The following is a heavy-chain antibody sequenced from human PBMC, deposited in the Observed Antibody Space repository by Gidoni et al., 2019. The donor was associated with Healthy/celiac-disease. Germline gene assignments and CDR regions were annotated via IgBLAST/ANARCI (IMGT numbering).Heavy chain of an antibody. D-gene: IGHD4-17*01. CDR2: ISYDGSNK. J-gene: IGHJ6*02. V-gene: IGHV3-30-3*01. CDR1: GFTFSSYA. CDR3: ARNQGSYGDYLSLDYYGMDV. Sequence: QVQLVESGGGVVQPGRSLRLSCAASGFTFSSYAMHWFRQAPGKGLEWVAVISYDGSNKYYADSVKGRFTISRDNSKNTLYLQMNSLRAEDTAVYYCARNQGSYGDYLSLDYYGMDVWGQGTTVTVSS.